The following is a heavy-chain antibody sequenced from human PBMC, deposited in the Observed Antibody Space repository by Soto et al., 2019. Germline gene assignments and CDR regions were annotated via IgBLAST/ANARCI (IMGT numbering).Heavy chain of an antibody. CDR1: VFTFSSYD. V-gene: IGHV3-13*01. CDR2: IGTAGDT. CDR3: ARGSFNYYYGMEV. Sequence: VGSLRLSCASSVFTFSSYDMHCVRQSTGKGLEWVSAIGTAGDTYYPGSVKGRFTISRENAKNSLYLQMNSLRAGDTAVYYCARGSFNYYYGMEVWGQATTVNVSS. J-gene: IGHJ6*01.